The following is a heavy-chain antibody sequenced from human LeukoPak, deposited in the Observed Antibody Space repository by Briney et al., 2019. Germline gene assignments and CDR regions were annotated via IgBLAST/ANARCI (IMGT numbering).Heavy chain of an antibody. D-gene: IGHD1-1*01. CDR3: ARIAGTGIDY. Sequence: SETLSLTCTVSGGSISSDYWSWIRQPPGKGLGWIGYIYYSGSTNYNPSLKSRVTISVDTSKNQFSLKLSSVTAADTAVYYCARIAGTGIDYWGQGTLVTVSS. J-gene: IGHJ4*02. CDR2: IYYSGST. CDR1: GGSISSDY. V-gene: IGHV4-59*01.